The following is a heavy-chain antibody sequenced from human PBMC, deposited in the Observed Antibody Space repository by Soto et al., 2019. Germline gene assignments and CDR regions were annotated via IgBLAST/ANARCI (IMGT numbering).Heavy chain of an antibody. J-gene: IGHJ4*02. CDR3: GKYASTSWSHFDY. D-gene: IGHD6-13*01. CDR1: GFTFSDSA. CDR2: ISGSGGTT. Sequence: GGSLRLSCEASGFTFSDSAMSWVRQAPGKGLEWVSAISGSGGTTDHADSVKGRFIISRDNSKNTLYLQMNSLRAEDTAVYYCGKYASTSWSHFDYWGPGTLVTVSS. V-gene: IGHV3-23*01.